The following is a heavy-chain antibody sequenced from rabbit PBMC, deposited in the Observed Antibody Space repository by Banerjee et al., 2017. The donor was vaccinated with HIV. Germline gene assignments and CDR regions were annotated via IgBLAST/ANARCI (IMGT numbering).Heavy chain of an antibody. CDR1: GFSFSGSYC. D-gene: IGHD2-1*01. CDR3: ASNTYDDYGDYFGEYYFNL. J-gene: IGHJ4*01. CDR2: IYTSSGST. V-gene: IGHV1S43*01. Sequence: QSLEESGGDLVKPGASLTLTCTASGFSFSGSYCMCWVRQAPGKGLELIACIYTSSGSTWYASWVNGRFTISRSTSLNTVDLKMTSLTAADTATYFCASNTYDDYGDYFGEYYFNLWGPGTLVTVS.